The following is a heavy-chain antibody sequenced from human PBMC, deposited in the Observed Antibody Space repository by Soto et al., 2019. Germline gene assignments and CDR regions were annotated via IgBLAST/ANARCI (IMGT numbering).Heavy chain of an antibody. J-gene: IGHJ4*02. D-gene: IGHD1-26*01. Sequence: SVKGSCKASGGTFSSYAISWVRQAPGQGLEWMGGIIPIFCTSNYAQKFQGRVTITADESTSTAYMELSSLRSEDTAVYYCARGGVVGATRQFDYWGQGTLVTVSS. CDR2: IIPIFCTS. CDR3: ARGGVVGATRQFDY. V-gene: IGHV1-69*13. CDR1: GGTFSSYA.